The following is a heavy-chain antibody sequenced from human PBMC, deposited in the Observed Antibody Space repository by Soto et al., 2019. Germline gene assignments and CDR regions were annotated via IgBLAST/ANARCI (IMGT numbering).Heavy chain of an antibody. Sequence: EVQLLESGGGLVQPGGSLRLSCAASGFTFSSYAMSWVRQAPGKGLEWVSAISGSGGSTYYADSVKGRFTISRDNSKNTLYLQMNSLRAEDTAVYYCANGEGVSSSSDDYYYYGMDVWGQGTTVTVSS. CDR3: ANGEGVSSSSDDYYYYGMDV. CDR2: ISGSGGST. V-gene: IGHV3-23*01. CDR1: GFTFSSYA. J-gene: IGHJ6*02. D-gene: IGHD6-6*01.